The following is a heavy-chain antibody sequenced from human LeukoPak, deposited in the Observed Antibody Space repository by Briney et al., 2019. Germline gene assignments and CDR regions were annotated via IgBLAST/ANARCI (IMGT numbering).Heavy chain of an antibody. CDR2: ISADPGST. D-gene: IGHD3-22*01. CDR3: AKTRAGNSSGRDPGWPMDY. V-gene: IGHV3-23*01. Sequence: GGSLRLSCAASDFTFSSYAMSWVRQAPGKGLAWVSTISADPGSTYYADSVKGRFIISRDNSKNTVYLQINNLRAEDTALYYCAKTRAGNSSGRDPGWPMDYWGQGTLVTVSS. CDR1: DFTFSSYA. J-gene: IGHJ4*02.